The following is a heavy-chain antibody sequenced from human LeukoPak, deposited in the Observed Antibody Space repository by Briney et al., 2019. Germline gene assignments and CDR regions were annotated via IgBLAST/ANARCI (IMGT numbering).Heavy chain of an antibody. CDR2: ITSSSCYI. V-gene: IGHV3-21*01. CDR1: GFTFSRYS. J-gene: IGHJ4*02. CDR3: AREAFYDYVWGSYPRLFDS. D-gene: IGHD3-16*02. Sequence: GGSLRLSCAASGFTFSRYSMNWVRQAPGKGLEWVSSITSSSCYIYYADSVKGRFTISRDNAKNSLYLQMNSLRAEDTAVYYRAREAFYDYVWGSYPRLFDSWGQGTLVTVSS.